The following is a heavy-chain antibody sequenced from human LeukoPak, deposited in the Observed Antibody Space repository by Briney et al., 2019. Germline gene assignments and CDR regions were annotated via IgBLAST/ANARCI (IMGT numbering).Heavy chain of an antibody. CDR1: GFTFRTYA. CDR2: TGSNGVT. J-gene: IGHJ4*02. Sequence: GESLRLSCTGSGFTFRTYAFSWVRQAPGKGLEWVSATGSNGVTYYADSVKGRFTISRDNSKNALYLQMNGLRADDTAVYYCGIRDTSDYYVFWGQGTLVTVSS. D-gene: IGHD3-22*01. V-gene: IGHV3-23*01. CDR3: GIRDTSDYYVF.